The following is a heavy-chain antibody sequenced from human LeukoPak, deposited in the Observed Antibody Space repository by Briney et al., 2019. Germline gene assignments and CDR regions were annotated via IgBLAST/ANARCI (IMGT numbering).Heavy chain of an antibody. J-gene: IGHJ4*02. V-gene: IGHV3-48*01. CDR1: GFRFSDYS. Sequence: GGSLRLSCAASGFRFSDYSMNWVRQAPGKGLEWISYIGISSGNTNYADSVKGRFTISGDKAKNSLNLQMNSLRVEDTAVYYCARDYKYAFDNWGQGTLVTVSS. CDR2: IGISSGNT. D-gene: IGHD5-24*01. CDR3: ARDYKYAFDN.